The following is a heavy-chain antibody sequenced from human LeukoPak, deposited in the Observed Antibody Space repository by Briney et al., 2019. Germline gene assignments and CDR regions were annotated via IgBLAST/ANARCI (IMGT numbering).Heavy chain of an antibody. V-gene: IGHV4-39*01. Sequence: PSETLSLTCTVSGGSTSSSTYYWGGIRQPPGRGLEWIGSIYYSGSPYHNPSLKSRVTMSVDTSKNQFSLKLSSVTAADTAVYFCARHLTHGNDYFYYGMDVWGQGTTVTVSS. J-gene: IGHJ6*02. D-gene: IGHD5-24*01. CDR2: IYYSGSP. CDR1: GGSTSSSTYY. CDR3: ARHLTHGNDYFYYGMDV.